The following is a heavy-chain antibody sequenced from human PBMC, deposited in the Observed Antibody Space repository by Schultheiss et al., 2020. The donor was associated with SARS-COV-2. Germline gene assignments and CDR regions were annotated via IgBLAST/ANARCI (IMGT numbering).Heavy chain of an antibody. Sequence: SETLSLTCTVSGGSISSYYWSWIRQPAGKGLEWIGYIYYSGNTNYNPSLKSRVTMSLDMSRNQFSLKLTSVTAADTAVYYCARGFTGWSDYWGQGTLVTVSS. CDR2: IYYSGNT. V-gene: IGHV4-59*12. CDR1: GGSISSYY. D-gene: IGHD6-19*01. CDR3: ARGFTGWSDY. J-gene: IGHJ4*02.